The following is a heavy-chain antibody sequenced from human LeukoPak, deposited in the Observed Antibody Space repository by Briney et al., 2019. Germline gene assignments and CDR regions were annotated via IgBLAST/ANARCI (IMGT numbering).Heavy chain of an antibody. J-gene: IGHJ4*02. Sequence: GGSLRLSCAASGFTFSTYSMNWVRQAPGKGLEWVSYISDSSRKIYYADSVKGRFTISRDNAKNSLYLQMNSLRVEDTAVFYCARDQYDTWSRRGNFDSWGQGTLVIVSS. D-gene: IGHD3-3*01. V-gene: IGHV3-48*01. CDR3: ARDQYDTWSRRGNFDS. CDR2: ISDSSRKI. CDR1: GFTFSTYS.